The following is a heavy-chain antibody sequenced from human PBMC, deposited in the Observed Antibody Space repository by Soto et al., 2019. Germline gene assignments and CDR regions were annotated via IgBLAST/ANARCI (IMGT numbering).Heavy chain of an antibody. CDR2: ISGDNGDT. D-gene: IGHD2-2*01. CDR3: ARVIPGAEAWFHP. V-gene: IGHV1-18*01. CDR1: GQTFTNYG. J-gene: IGHJ5*02. Sequence: QVHLVQSGGEVKKTGASVKVSCKASGQTFTNYGISWVRQAPGQGLEWMGWISGDNGDTTFAQKFQGRVSLTTDTSTSTAYMELRSLTSDDTAVYYCARVIPGAEAWFHPWGQGTLVTVSS.